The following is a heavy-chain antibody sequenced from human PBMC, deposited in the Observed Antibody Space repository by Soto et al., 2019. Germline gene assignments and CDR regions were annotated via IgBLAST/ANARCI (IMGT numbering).Heavy chain of an antibody. CDR2: LTDSGGNK. Sequence: PGGSLRLSCAASGFTFRNYAMSWVRQAPGKGLEWVSALTDSGGNKYYADSVKGRFTISRDNSKNTLYLQMSSLRAEDTAVYYCAKSADYAFFDYWGQGTPVTVSS. CDR1: GFTFRNYA. CDR3: AKSADYAFFDY. D-gene: IGHD4-17*01. V-gene: IGHV3-23*01. J-gene: IGHJ4*02.